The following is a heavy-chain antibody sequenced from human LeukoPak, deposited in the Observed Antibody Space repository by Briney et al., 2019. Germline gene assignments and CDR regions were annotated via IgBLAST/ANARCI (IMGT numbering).Heavy chain of an antibody. CDR3: AREEVYDYVWGSYRYGRGVFDY. CDR2: INWNGGST. D-gene: IGHD3-16*02. J-gene: IGHJ4*02. V-gene: IGHV3-20*04. CDR1: GFTFDDYG. Sequence: GGSLRLSCAASGFTFDDYGMSWVRQPPGKGRGWVSGINWNGGSTGHADSVKGRFTISRDNAKSSLYLQMNSLRAEDTALYYCAREEVYDYVWGSYRYGRGVFDYWGQGALVTVSS.